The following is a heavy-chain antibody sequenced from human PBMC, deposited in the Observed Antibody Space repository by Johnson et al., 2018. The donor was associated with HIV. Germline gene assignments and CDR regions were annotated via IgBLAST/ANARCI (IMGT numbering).Heavy chain of an antibody. J-gene: IGHJ3*02. CDR1: GFTFSSYW. CDR2: INSDGSST. V-gene: IGHV3-74*01. D-gene: IGHD4-17*01. Sequence: VQLVESGGGLVQPGGSLRLSCAASGFTFSSYWMHWVRQAPGKGLVWVSRINSDGSSTTSTDSVKGRFTISRDNAKNKLYLQMNSLGAEDTAVFYCAKVTSAVTTARYGAFDIWGQGTMVTVSS. CDR3: AKVTSAVTTARYGAFDI.